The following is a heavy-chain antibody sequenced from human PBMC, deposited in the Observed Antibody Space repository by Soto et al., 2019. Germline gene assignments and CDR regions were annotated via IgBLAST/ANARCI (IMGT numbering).Heavy chain of an antibody. Sequence: ASVKVSCKASGYTFTGYYMHWVRQAPGQGLEWMGWINPNSGGTGYAQKFQGRVTMTRNTSISTAYMELSSLRSEDTAVYYCARPYYDFWSGYIMDVWGQGTTVTVYS. CDR1: GYTFTGYY. V-gene: IGHV1-2*02. CDR3: ARPYYDFWSGYIMDV. D-gene: IGHD3-3*01. J-gene: IGHJ6*02. CDR2: INPNSGGT.